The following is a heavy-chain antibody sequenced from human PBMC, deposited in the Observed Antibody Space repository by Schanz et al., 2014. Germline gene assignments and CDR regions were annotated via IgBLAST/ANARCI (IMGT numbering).Heavy chain of an antibody. CDR3: ARDGEAAAGSDY. CDR2: INPSSGTT. V-gene: IGHV1-46*03. Sequence: QVQLVQSGAEVKKPGSSVKVSCKASGYTFTSYDINWVRQATGQGHEWMGNINPSSGTTMIAQKFQGKVTMTRDTSTSTVDMELSSLRSEDTAVYYCARDGEAAAGSDYWGKGTLVTVSS. J-gene: IGHJ4*03. D-gene: IGHD6-13*01. CDR1: GYTFTSYD.